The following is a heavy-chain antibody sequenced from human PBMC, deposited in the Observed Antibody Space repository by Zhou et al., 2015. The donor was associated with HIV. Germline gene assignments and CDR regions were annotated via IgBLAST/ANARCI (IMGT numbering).Heavy chain of an antibody. J-gene: IGHJ4*02. D-gene: IGHD5-12*01. Sequence: QVQLVQSGAEVKKPGSAVKVSCKASGGTFSSYGISWLRQAPGQGLEWMGGIIPIFGTANYAQKFQGRVTITADESTNTAYMEVRSLRSEDTAVYYCARDLGIVATEYYFHYWGQGTLVTVSS. V-gene: IGHV1-69*01. CDR3: ARDLGIVATEYYFHY. CDR2: IIPIFGTA. CDR1: GGTFSSYG.